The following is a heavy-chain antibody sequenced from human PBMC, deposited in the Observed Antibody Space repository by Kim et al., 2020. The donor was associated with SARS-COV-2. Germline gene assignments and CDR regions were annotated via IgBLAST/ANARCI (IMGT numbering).Heavy chain of an antibody. CDR3: ARSSQYDDPYWDAFGI. CDR2: IRSNANNYAT. D-gene: IGHD2-8*02. Sequence: GGSLRLSCAASGFSFSDSSVHWVRQASGRGLEWVGRIRSNANNYATEYAVSVRRRFTMSRDESKNTAYIQMNSLKTEDMALYYCARSSQYDDPYWDAFGIWGRGTMLTVSS. J-gene: IGHJ3*02. CDR1: GFSFSDSS. V-gene: IGHV3-73*01.